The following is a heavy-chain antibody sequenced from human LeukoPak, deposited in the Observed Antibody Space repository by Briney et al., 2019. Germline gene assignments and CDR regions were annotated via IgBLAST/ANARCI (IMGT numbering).Heavy chain of an antibody. J-gene: IGHJ5*02. CDR2: IYHSGST. D-gene: IGHD4-17*01. CDR1: GGSISSGGYS. V-gene: IGHV4-30-2*01. CDR3: ARAPTTVTTPWFDP. Sequence: SETLSLTCAVSGGSISSGGYSWSWIRQPPGKGLEWIGYIYHSGSTYYNPSLKSRVTISVDRSKNQFSLKLSSVTAADTAVYYCARAPTTVTTPWFDPWGQGTLVTVSS.